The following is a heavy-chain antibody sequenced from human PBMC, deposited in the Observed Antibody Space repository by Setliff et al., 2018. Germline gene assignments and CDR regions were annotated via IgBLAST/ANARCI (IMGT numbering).Heavy chain of an antibody. J-gene: IGHJ6*03. V-gene: IGHV1-69*05. Sequence: SVKVSCKASGGTFSSYGISWVRQAPGQGLEWMGGTIPMFGTTNYARKFQGRVTIITDESTSTAYMQLSSLGSEGTAVYYCVREGVHSRSSTGYRYYMDVWGKGTTVTVSS. D-gene: IGHD6-6*01. CDR3: VREGVHSRSSTGYRYYMDV. CDR1: GGTFSSYG. CDR2: TIPMFGTT.